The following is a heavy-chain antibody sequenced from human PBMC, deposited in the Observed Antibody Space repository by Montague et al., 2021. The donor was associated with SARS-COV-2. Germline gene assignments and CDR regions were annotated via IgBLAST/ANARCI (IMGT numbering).Heavy chain of an antibody. CDR1: GGSISSYY. V-gene: IGHV4-59*13. J-gene: IGHJ4*02. Sequence: SETLSLTCTVSGGSISSYYWSWIRQPPGKGLEWIGYIYYSGSTNYNPSLKSPVTISVDTSKNQFSLKLSSVTAADTAVYYCARESLHLTGYYNYYFDYWGQGTLVTVSS. CDR3: ARESLHLTGYYNYYFDY. D-gene: IGHD3-9*01. CDR2: IYYSGST.